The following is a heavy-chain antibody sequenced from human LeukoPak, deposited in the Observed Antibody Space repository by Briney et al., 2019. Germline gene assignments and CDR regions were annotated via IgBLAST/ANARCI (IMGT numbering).Heavy chain of an antibody. V-gene: IGHV4-59*01. CDR3: ARDLFAHLVRSPDY. J-gene: IGHJ4*02. D-gene: IGHD3-10*01. Sequence: PSETLSLTCTVSGGSISSYYWSWIRQPPGKGLEWIGYIYYSGSTNYNPSLKSRVTISVDTSKNQFSLKLSSVTAEDTAVYYCARDLFAHLVRSPDYWGQGTLVTVSS. CDR1: GGSISSYY. CDR2: IYYSGST.